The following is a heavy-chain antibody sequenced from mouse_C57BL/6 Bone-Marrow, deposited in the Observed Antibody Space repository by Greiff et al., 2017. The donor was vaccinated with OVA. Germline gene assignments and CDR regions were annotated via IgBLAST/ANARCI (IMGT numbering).Heavy chain of an antibody. Sequence: VQLQQPGAELVKPGASVKLSCKASGYTFTSYWMQWVKQRPGQGLEWIGEIDPSDSYTNYNQKFKGKATLTVDTSSSTAYMQLSSLTSEDSAVYYCAGEDTTVFDYWGQGTTLTVSS. CDR2: IDPSDSYT. D-gene: IGHD1-1*01. J-gene: IGHJ2*01. CDR1: GYTFTSYW. CDR3: AGEDTTVFDY. V-gene: IGHV1-50*01.